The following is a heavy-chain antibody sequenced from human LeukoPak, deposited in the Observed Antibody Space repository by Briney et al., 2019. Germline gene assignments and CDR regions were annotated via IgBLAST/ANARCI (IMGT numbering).Heavy chain of an antibody. CDR1: GGSISSSSYY. CDR2: IYYSGST. CDR3: ARHIVVVVAAAFDP. V-gene: IGHV4-39*01. D-gene: IGHD2-15*01. Sequence: SETLPLTCTVSGGSISSSSYYWGWIRQPPGKGLEWIGSIYYSGSTYYNPSLKSRVTISVDTSKNQFSLKLSSVTAADTAVYYCARHIVVVVAAAFDPWGQGTLVTVSS. J-gene: IGHJ5*02.